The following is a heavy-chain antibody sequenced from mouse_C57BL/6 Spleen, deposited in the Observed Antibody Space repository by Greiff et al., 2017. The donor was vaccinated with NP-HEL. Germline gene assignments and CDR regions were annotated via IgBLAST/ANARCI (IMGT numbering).Heavy chain of an antibody. J-gene: IGHJ2*01. CDR3: ARRRLRYFDY. D-gene: IGHD2-2*01. CDR1: GYTFTSYW. CDR2: IDPSDRYT. V-gene: IGHV1-50*01. Sequence: QVQLQQPGAELVKPGASVKLSCKASGYTFTSYWMQWVKQRPGQGLAWIGEIDPSDRYTNYNQKFKGQATLTVDTSSSTSYMQRSSLTSEDSAVYYCARRRLRYFDYWGKGTTLTGSS.